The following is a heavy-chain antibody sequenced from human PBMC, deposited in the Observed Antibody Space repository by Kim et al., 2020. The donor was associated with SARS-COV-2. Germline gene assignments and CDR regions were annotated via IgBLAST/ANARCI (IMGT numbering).Heavy chain of an antibody. D-gene: IGHD3-16*01. CDR2: ISSSGSTI. CDR3: AREGGMATGGPWRYYYGMDV. Sequence: GGSLRLSCAASGFTFSDYYMSWIRQAPGKGLEWVSYISSSGSTIYYADSVKGRFTISRDNAKNSLYLQMNSLRAEDTAVYYCAREGGMATGGPWRYYYGMDVWGQGTTVTVSS. V-gene: IGHV3-11*01. CDR1: GFTFSDYY. J-gene: IGHJ6*02.